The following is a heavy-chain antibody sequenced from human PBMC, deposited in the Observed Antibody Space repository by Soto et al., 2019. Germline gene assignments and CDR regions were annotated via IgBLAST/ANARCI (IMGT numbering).Heavy chain of an antibody. Sequence: SETQSLTCTVSGGSISADYWNWIRQPPGKGLELIGYVYYTGSTNYNPSLKSRVSLSLDPSKNQFSLNLSSVTAADTAVYFCARVIPSSSVFFDYWGQGTLVTVSS. V-gene: IGHV4-59*01. CDR2: VYYTGST. CDR1: GGSISADY. D-gene: IGHD3-10*01. J-gene: IGHJ4*02. CDR3: ARVIPSSSVFFDY.